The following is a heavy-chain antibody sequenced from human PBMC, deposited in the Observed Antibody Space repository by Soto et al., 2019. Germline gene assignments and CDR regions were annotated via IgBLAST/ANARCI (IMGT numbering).Heavy chain of an antibody. V-gene: IGHV3-23*01. Sequence: EAALLKAGGDLVQPGGSLRLYCAASGFTFSDYAMPWVRQAPGKGLEWGSDISDGDGDTHYAESVRGRFVISRDNSKNTLFLEMNSLRAEDAAVYYCAKGRTYFDFWGQGSLVTVSS. CDR1: GFTFSDYA. CDR3: AKGRTYFDF. CDR2: ISDGDGDT. J-gene: IGHJ4*02.